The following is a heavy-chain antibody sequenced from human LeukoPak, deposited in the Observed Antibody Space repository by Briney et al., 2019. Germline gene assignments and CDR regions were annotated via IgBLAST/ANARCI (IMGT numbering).Heavy chain of an antibody. CDR3: ARDSGLYYYDSSGPNDAFDI. CDR1: GYTFTSHG. Sequence: ASVKVSCKASGYTFTSHGISWVRQAPGQGLEWMGWISAYNGDTKYAQKTQGRVTMTTDESTSTAYMELSSLRSEDTAVYYCARDSGLYYYDSSGPNDAFDIWGQGTMVTVSS. CDR2: ISAYNGDT. J-gene: IGHJ3*02. V-gene: IGHV1-18*01. D-gene: IGHD3-22*01.